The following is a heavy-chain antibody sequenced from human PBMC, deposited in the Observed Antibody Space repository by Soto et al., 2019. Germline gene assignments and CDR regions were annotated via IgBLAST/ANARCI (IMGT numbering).Heavy chain of an antibody. J-gene: IGHJ5*02. D-gene: IGHD2-15*01. CDR3: AREYCSGGSCYPTRGFDP. V-gene: IGHV1-69*06. CDR1: GGTFSSYA. Sequence: SVKVSCKASGGTFSSYAISWVRQAPGQGLEWMGGIIPIFGTANYAQKFQGRVTITADKSTGTAYMELSSLRSEDTAVYYCAREYCSGGSCYPTRGFDPWGQGTLVTVSS. CDR2: IIPIFGTA.